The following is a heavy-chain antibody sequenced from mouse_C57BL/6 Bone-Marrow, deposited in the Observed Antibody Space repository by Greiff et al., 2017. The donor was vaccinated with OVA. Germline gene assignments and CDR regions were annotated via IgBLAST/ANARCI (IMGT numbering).Heavy chain of an antibody. Sequence: VKVVESGGGLVKPGGSLKLSCAASGFTFSSYAMSWVRQTPEKRLEWVATISDGGRYTYYPDNVKGRFTISRDNAKNNLYLQMSHLKSEDTAMYYCARDRTTPYAMDYWGQGTSVTVSS. D-gene: IGHD5-5*01. CDR3: ARDRTTPYAMDY. CDR1: GFTFSSYA. V-gene: IGHV5-4*01. J-gene: IGHJ4*01. CDR2: ISDGGRYT.